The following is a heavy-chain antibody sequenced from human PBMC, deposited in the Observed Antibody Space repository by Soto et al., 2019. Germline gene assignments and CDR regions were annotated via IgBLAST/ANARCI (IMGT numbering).Heavy chain of an antibody. D-gene: IGHD3-10*01. Sequence: ASVKVSCKASGYTFTGYYMHWVRQAPGQGLEWMGWINPNSGGTNYAQKFQGWVTMTRDTSISTAYMELSRLRSDDTAVYYCTGAGGVTKVRAVITNYGMDVWGQGTMVTVSS. CDR2: INPNSGGT. V-gene: IGHV1-2*04. J-gene: IGHJ6*02. CDR1: GYTFTGYY. CDR3: TGAGGVTKVRAVITNYGMDV.